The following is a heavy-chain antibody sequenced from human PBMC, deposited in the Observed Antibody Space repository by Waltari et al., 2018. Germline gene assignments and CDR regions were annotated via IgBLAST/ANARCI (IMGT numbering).Heavy chain of an antibody. CDR2: INHSGST. J-gene: IGHJ4*02. CDR3: ARGLKYYDFWSGYRN. V-gene: IGHV4-34*01. D-gene: IGHD3-3*01. CDR1: GGSFSGYY. Sequence: QVQLQQWGAGLLKPSETLSLTCAVYGGSFSGYYWSWIRQPPGKGREWIGEINHSGSTNYNPSLKSRVTISVDTSKNQFALKLSSVTAADTAVYYCARGLKYYDFWSGYRNWGQGTLVTVSS.